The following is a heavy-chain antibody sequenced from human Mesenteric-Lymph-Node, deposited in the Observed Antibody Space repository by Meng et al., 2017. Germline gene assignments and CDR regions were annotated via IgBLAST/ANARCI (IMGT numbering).Heavy chain of an antibody. CDR3: AHRHRLRDFDY. J-gene: IGHJ4*02. V-gene: IGHV2-5*01. CDR2: LYWNVDK. Sequence: HSPLKESSPTLVKPTQTLTLTCTFSGFSVNTTGLGVGWIRQPPGKALEWLALLYWNVDKRYSPSLKDRLTITKDTSKNQVVLTLTNIDPVDTATYYCAHRHRLRDFDYWGQGTLVTVSS. CDR1: GFSVNTTGLG. D-gene: IGHD4-17*01.